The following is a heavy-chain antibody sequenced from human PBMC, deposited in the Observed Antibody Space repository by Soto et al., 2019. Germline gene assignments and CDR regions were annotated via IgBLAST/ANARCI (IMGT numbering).Heavy chain of an antibody. CDR1: GYSFAGYW. CDR2: TDPSDSQT. CDR3: ARQIYDSDTGPNFQYYFDS. D-gene: IGHD3-22*01. Sequence: GESLTISCKGSGYSFAGYWITWVRQKPGKGLEWMGRTDPSDSQTYYSPSFRGHVTISVTKSITTVFLQWSSLRASDTAMYYCARQIYDSDTGPNFQYYFDSWGQGTPVTVSS. V-gene: IGHV5-10-1*01. J-gene: IGHJ4*02.